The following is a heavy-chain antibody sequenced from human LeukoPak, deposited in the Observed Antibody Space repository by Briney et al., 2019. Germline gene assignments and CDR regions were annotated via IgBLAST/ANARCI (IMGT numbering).Heavy chain of an antibody. D-gene: IGHD3-16*02. CDR2: FDPEDGET. CDR3: ATQIFGGVIVPFDY. J-gene: IGHJ4*02. Sequence: ASVKVSCKASGGTFSSYAISWVRQAPGKGLEWMGGFDPEDGETIYAQKFQGRVTMTEDTSTDTAYMELSSLRSEDTAVYYCATQIFGGVIVPFDYWGQGTLVTVSS. CDR1: GGTFSSYA. V-gene: IGHV1-24*01.